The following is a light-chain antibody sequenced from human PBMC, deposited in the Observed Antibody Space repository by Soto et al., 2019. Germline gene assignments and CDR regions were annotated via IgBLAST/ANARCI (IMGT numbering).Light chain of an antibody. Sequence: DIQMTQSPSTLSGSVGDRVTITCRASQTISSWLAWYQQKPGKAPKLLIYKASTLKSGVPSRFSGSGSGKEFTLTISSLQPDDFATHYCQHYNSYSAASVQGTKVEIX. CDR2: KAS. CDR3: QHYNSYSAA. CDR1: QTISSW. V-gene: IGKV1-5*03. J-gene: IGKJ1*01.